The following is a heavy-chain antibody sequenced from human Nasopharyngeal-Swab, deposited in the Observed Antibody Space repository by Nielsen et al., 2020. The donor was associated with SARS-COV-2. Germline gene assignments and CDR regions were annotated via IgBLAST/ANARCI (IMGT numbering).Heavy chain of an antibody. J-gene: IGHJ4*02. V-gene: IGHV1-24*01. D-gene: IGHD6-13*01. Sequence: SVKVSCKVSGYTLTELSMHWVRQAPGKGLEWMGGFDPEDGETIYAQKFQGRVTMTEDTSTDTAYMELSSLRSEDTAVYYCAFRWWRSSWYGDYWGQGTLVTVSS. CDR3: AFRWWRSSWYGDY. CDR2: FDPEDGET. CDR1: GYTLTELS.